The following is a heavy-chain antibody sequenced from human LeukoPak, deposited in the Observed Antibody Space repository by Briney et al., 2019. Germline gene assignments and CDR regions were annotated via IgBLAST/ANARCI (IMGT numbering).Heavy chain of an antibody. V-gene: IGHV1-69*05. CDR3: ARDMSISARSVAFDI. CDR1: GGTFSSYA. J-gene: IGHJ3*02. D-gene: IGHD6-6*01. CDR2: IIPIFGTA. Sequence: SVKVSCKASGGTFSSYAISWVRQAPGQGLEWMVRIIPIFGTAKYAQMFQGRVTISTDESTSAAYMELSGRRCEDTAVYYCARDMSISARSVAFDIWVQGTMVTVSS.